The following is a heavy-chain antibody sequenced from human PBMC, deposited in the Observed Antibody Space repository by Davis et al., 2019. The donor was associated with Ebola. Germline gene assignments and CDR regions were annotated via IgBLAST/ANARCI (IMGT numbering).Heavy chain of an antibody. Sequence: ASVKVSCKASGYTFTSYAMNWERQAPGQGLEWMGWINTNTGNPTYAQGSTGRFVFSLDTSVSTAYLQISSLKAEDTAVYYCARVLSGFHYYGMDVWGQGTTVTVSS. J-gene: IGHJ6*02. CDR1: GYTFTSYA. V-gene: IGHV7-4-1*02. CDR2: INTNTGNP. CDR3: ARVLSGFHYYGMDV. D-gene: IGHD1-26*01.